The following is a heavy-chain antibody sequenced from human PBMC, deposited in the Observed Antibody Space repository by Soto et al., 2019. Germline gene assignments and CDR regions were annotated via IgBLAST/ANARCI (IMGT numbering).Heavy chain of an antibody. CDR1: GFTFSSYS. CDR3: ARGGTSYYDFWSGYPQDY. CDR2: ISSSSSYI. D-gene: IGHD3-3*01. Sequence: GSLRLSCAASGFTFSSYSMNWVRQAPGKGLEWVSSISSSSSYIYYADSVKGRFTISRDNAKNSLYLQMNSLRAEDTAVYYCARGGTSYYDFWSGYPQDYWGQGTPVTVSS. V-gene: IGHV3-21*01. J-gene: IGHJ4*02.